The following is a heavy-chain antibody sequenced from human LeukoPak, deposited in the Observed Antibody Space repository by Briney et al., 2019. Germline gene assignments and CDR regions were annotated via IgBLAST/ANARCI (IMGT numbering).Heavy chain of an antibody. D-gene: IGHD6-13*01. CDR2: ISGSGGST. Sequence: GGSLTLSCAASGFSFSSNAMSWVRQAQGKGLEWVSAISGSGGSTYYADPVKGRFTISRDNSKNTLYLQMNSLRAEDTAVYYCAKDSKQQLVGFYFDYWGQGTLVTVSS. J-gene: IGHJ4*02. V-gene: IGHV3-23*01. CDR1: GFSFSSNA. CDR3: AKDSKQQLVGFYFDY.